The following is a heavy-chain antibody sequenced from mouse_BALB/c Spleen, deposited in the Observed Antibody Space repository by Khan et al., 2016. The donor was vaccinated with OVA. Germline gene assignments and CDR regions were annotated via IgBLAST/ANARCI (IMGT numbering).Heavy chain of an antibody. CDR2: LIYSGST. Sequence: EVQLQESGPSLVKPSQTLSLTCSVTGDSITSGYWCWIRKFPGNKLEYMGYLIYSGSTSYNPSLKSRISITRQTSKNQYAQQMNSVTTEDTATYYCARSTYRFAFVYWGQGTLVTVSA. J-gene: IGHJ3*01. CDR3: ARSTYRFAFVY. V-gene: IGHV3-8*02. CDR1: GDSITSGY. D-gene: IGHD2-14*01.